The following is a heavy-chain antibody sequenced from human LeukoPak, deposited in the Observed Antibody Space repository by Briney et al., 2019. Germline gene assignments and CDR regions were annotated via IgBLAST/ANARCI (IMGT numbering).Heavy chain of an antibody. Sequence: ASVKVSCKASGGTFSSYAISWVRQAPGQGLEWMGWINPNSGGTNYAQKFQGRVTMTRDTSISTAYMELSRLRSDDTAVYYCARARRFGEFLDYFDYWGQGTLVTVSS. V-gene: IGHV1-2*02. CDR2: INPNSGGT. CDR1: GGTFSSYA. D-gene: IGHD3-10*01. J-gene: IGHJ4*02. CDR3: ARARRFGEFLDYFDY.